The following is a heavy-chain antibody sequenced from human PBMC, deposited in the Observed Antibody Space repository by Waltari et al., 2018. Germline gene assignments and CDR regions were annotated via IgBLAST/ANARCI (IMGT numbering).Heavy chain of an antibody. V-gene: IGHV1-2*06. CDR1: GYTFTGYY. CDR2: INPNSGGT. Sequence: QVQLVQSGAEVKKPGASVRVPCRASGYTFTGYYMHWLVQPPGQGLEGMGRINPNSGGTNDAQKFQGRVTMTRDTSISTAYMELSRLRSDDTAVYYCARGGTRDYYGSGARWFDPWGQGTLVTVSS. CDR3: ARGGTRDYYGSGARWFDP. J-gene: IGHJ5*02. D-gene: IGHD3-10*01.